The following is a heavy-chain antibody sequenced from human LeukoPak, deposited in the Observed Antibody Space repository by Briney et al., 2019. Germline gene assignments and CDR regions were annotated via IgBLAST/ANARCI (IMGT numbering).Heavy chain of an antibody. D-gene: IGHD2-21*01. Sequence: SQTLSLTCAISGDSVSSNSAAWNWIRQSPSRGLEWLGRTYYRSKWYNDYAVSVKSRITINPDTSKNQFSLKLSSVTAADTAVYYCARAAYCGGDCYNLRFDPWGQGTLVTVSS. CDR2: TYYRSKWYN. J-gene: IGHJ5*02. V-gene: IGHV6-1*01. CDR1: GDSVSSNSAA. CDR3: ARAAYCGGDCYNLRFDP.